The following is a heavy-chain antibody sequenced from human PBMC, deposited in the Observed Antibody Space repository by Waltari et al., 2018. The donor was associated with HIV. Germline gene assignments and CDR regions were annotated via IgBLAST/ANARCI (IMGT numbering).Heavy chain of an antibody. V-gene: IGHV3-23*01. CDR1: GFTFSSYA. CDR2: ISGNGLST. J-gene: IGHJ4*02. Sequence: EVQLLESGGGLVQPGGSLRLSCAASGFTFSSYAMSWVRQAPGKGLEGVSDISGNGLSTQYTDSVKGRFTSARDTSTTTLYLQMNNLRAEDTALYYCTRGADTLSSGSHDYWGQGTLVTVSS. CDR3: TRGADTLSSGSHDY. D-gene: IGHD6-19*01.